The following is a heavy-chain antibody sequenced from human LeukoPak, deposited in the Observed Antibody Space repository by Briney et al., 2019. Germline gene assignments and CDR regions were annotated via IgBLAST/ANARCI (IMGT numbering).Heavy chain of an antibody. CDR3: ARDPSTTVVNELDY. D-gene: IGHD4-23*01. J-gene: IGHJ4*02. CDR2: IIPIFGIA. V-gene: IGHV1-69*04. CDR1: GGTFSSYA. Sequence: SVKVSCKASGGTFSSYAISWVRQAPGQGLEWVGRIIPIFGIANYAQKFQGRVTITADKSTSTAYMELSSLRSEDTAVYYCARDPSTTVVNELDYWGQGTLVTVSS.